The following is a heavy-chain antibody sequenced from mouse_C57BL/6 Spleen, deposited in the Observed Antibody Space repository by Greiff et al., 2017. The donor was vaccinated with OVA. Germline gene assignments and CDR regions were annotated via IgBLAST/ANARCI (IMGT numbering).Heavy chain of an antibody. D-gene: IGHD1-1*01. Sequence: VQLQESGPGLVAPSQSLSITCTVSGFSLTSYGVHWVRQPPGKGLEWLVVIWSDGSTTYNSALKSRLSISKDNSKSQVFLKMNSLQTDDTAMYYCARHPSTVVATDYEAMDYWGQGTSVTVSS. CDR2: IWSDGST. J-gene: IGHJ4*01. V-gene: IGHV2-6-1*01. CDR3: ARHPSTVVATDYEAMDY. CDR1: GFSLTSYG.